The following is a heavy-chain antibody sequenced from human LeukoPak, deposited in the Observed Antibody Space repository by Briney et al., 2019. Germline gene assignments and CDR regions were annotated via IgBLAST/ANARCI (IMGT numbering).Heavy chain of an antibody. CDR3: VRGVGVSRFNYFDP. Sequence: GGSLRLSCATSGFTFSSFGMHWVRQAPGKGLEWVAVIWYDASNKYYADSVKGRFTISRDNSKNTLFLQMNSLRDDDTAVYYCVRGVGVSRFNYFDPWGQGTLVIVSS. CDR2: IWYDASNK. V-gene: IGHV3-33*08. J-gene: IGHJ5*02. D-gene: IGHD6-13*01. CDR1: GFTFSSFG.